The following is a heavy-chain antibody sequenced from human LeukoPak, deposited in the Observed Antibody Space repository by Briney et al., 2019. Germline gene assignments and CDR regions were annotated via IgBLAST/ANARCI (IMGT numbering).Heavy chain of an antibody. CDR2: ISTSGNTI. Sequence: GGSLRLSCAASGFTFSSYDMNWLRQAPGKGLEWVSYISTSGNTIYYADSVKGRFTISRDNAKNSLYLQMNSLRAEDTAVYYCAKVPDYYGSGRYHWGQGTLVTVSS. V-gene: IGHV3-48*03. CDR3: AKVPDYYGSGRYH. D-gene: IGHD3-10*01. CDR1: GFTFSSYD. J-gene: IGHJ4*02.